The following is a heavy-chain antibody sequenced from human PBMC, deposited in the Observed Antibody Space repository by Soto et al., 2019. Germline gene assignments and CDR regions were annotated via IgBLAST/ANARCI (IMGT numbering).Heavy chain of an antibody. Sequence: GGSLRLSCVASAFSFTNAWMSWVRQAPGRGLEWVGRIKSITDGGTTDYAAPVKGRFTISRDDSNNTLYLQMNSLKTEDTAVYYCSTGRSTYGLDSWGQGTLVTVSS. CDR2: IKSITDGGTT. CDR3: STGRSTYGLDS. D-gene: IGHD5-18*01. CDR1: AFSFTNAW. V-gene: IGHV3-15*01. J-gene: IGHJ4*02.